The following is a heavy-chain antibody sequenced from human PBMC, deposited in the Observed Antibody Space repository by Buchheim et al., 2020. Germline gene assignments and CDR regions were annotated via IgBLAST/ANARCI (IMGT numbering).Heavy chain of an antibody. J-gene: IGHJ2*01. CDR1: GYTITSYN. CDR3: ARSPPRSVGSSNYWYFDL. D-gene: IGHD1-26*01. V-gene: IGHV1-46*03. Sequence: QVQLVQSGAEVKKPGASVKVSCKASGYTITSYNMHWVRQAPGQGLEWMGIINPSGGSTSYAQKFQSRVTMTRDTSTSTVYMELSSLRSEDTAVYYCARSPPRSVGSSNYWYFDLWGRGTL. CDR2: INPSGGST.